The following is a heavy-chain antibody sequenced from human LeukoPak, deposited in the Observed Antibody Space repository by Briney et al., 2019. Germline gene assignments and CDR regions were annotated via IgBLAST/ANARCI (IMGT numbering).Heavy chain of an antibody. D-gene: IGHD6-13*01. CDR2: IYYSGST. CDR3: ARVRLSSSWYDY. V-gene: IGHV4-31*03. CDR1: GGSISSGGYY. Sequence: SETLSLTCTVSGGSISSGGYYWSWIRQHPGKGLEWIGYIYYSGSTYYNPSFKSRVTISVDTSKNQFSLKLSSVTAADTAVYYCARVRLSSSWYDYWGQGTLVTVSS. J-gene: IGHJ4*02.